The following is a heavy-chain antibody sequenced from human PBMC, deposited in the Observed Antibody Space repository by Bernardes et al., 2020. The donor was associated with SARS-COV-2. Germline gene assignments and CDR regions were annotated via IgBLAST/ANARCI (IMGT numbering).Heavy chain of an antibody. J-gene: IGHJ2*01. CDR1: SGSFSGYY. Sequence: SETLSLTCAVYSGSFSGYYWSWIRQTPGKGLEWIGEINDSGSTKYNPALKSRVTISVDPSKNQFSLNLNSVTAADTAVYYCARGSAAVVSHFMLLCANWYFDLWGRGTLVTVSS. CDR3: ARGSAAVVSHFMLLCANWYFDL. CDR2: INDSGST. V-gene: IGHV4-34*01. D-gene: IGHD2-2*01.